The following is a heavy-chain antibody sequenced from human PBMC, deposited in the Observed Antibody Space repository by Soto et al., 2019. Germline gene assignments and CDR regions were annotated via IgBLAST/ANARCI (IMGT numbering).Heavy chain of an antibody. CDR2: IYPGDSDT. CDR1: GYSFTSYW. D-gene: IGHD3-9*01. V-gene: IGHV5-51*01. Sequence: PGESLKISCKGSGYSFTSYWIGWVRQMPGKGLEWMGIIYPGDSDTRYSPSFQGQVTISADKSISTAYLQWSSLKASDTAMYYCAKGIVVGLRYFDWLPRKKVFDYWGQGTLVTVSS. J-gene: IGHJ4*02. CDR3: AKGIVVGLRYFDWLPRKKVFDY.